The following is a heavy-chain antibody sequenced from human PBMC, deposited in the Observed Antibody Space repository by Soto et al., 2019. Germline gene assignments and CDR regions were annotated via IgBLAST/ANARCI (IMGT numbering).Heavy chain of an antibody. CDR1: GGSFSGYY. D-gene: IGHD6-13*01. Sequence: SETLSLTCAVYGGSFSGYYWSWIRQPPGKGLEWIGEINHSGSTNYNPSLKSRVTISVDTSKNQFSLKLSSVTDADTAVYYCARVSIAAAGFYYYYGMDVWGKGTRSPSPQ. V-gene: IGHV4-34*01. CDR3: ARVSIAAAGFYYYYGMDV. CDR2: INHSGST. J-gene: IGHJ6*04.